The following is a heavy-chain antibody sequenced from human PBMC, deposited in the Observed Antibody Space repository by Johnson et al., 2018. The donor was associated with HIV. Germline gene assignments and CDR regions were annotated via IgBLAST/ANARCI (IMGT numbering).Heavy chain of an antibody. Sequence: VQLVESGGGVVQPGRSLRLSCAASGFTFNDYGMSWVRQSPGKGLEWVSGINWNGGSTHYADSVKGRFTISRDNAKNSLYLQMNSLRAEDTALYYCARVMAGSSGYRAFDIWGQGTMVTVSS. CDR3: ARVMAGSSGYRAFDI. D-gene: IGHD3-22*01. J-gene: IGHJ3*02. CDR2: INWNGGST. CDR1: GFTFNDYG. V-gene: IGHV3-20*04.